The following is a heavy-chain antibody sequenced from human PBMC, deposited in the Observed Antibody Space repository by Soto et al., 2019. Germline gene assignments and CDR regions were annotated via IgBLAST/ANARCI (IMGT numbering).Heavy chain of an antibody. J-gene: IGHJ6*02. CDR1: GGSFSGYY. V-gene: IGHV4-34*01. CDR3: AREGVTMVREPYYYYYGMDV. Sequence: SETLSLTCAVYGGSFSGYYWSWIRQPPGKGLEWIGEINHSGSTNYNPSLKSRVTISVDTSKNQFSLKLSSVTAADTAVYYCAREGVTMVREPYYYYYGMDVWGQGTTVTVSS. D-gene: IGHD3-10*01. CDR2: INHSGST.